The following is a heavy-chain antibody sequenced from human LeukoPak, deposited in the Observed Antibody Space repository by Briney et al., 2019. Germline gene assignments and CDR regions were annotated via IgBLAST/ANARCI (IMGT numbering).Heavy chain of an antibody. CDR1: GGSISSGGYY. J-gene: IGHJ4*02. D-gene: IGHD3-10*01. CDR3: ARSTYYYGSGSYYSY. CDR2: IYYSGST. V-gene: IGHV4-61*08. Sequence: SETLSLTCTVSGGSISSGGYYWSWIRQPPGKGLEWIGYIYYSGSTNYNPSLKSRVTISVDTSKNQFSLKLSSVTAADTAVYYCARSTYYYGSGSYYSYWGQGTLVTVPS.